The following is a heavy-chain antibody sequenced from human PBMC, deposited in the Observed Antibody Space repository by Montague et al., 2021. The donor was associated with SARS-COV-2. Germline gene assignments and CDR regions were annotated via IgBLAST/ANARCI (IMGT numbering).Heavy chain of an antibody. Sequence: TFSSYWMSWVRQAPGKGLEWIGSIYYSGSAYYNPSLKSRVTISVDTSKNQFSLKLSSVTAADTAVYYCARDKAEYIVVVPAVPLAYGMDVWGQGTTVTVSS. J-gene: IGHJ6*02. CDR2: IYYSGSA. D-gene: IGHD2-2*01. CDR3: ARDKAEYIVVVPAVPLAYGMDV. CDR1: TFSSYW. V-gene: IGHV4-39*07.